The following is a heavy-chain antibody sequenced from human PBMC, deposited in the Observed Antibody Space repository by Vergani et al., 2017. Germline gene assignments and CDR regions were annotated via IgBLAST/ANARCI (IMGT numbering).Heavy chain of an antibody. J-gene: IGHJ4*02. D-gene: IGHD3-22*01. CDR2: IYYSGST. CDR3: ARLNYDSSGYNYFDY. CDR1: GGSISSGSYY. Sequence: QLQLQESGPGLVKPSETLSLTCIVSGGSISSGSYYWGWIRQPPGKGLEWIGSIYYSGSTYYNPSLKSRVTISVDTSKNQFSLKLNSVTAADTAVSYCARLNYDSSGYNYFDYWGQGTLVTVSS. V-gene: IGHV4-39*01.